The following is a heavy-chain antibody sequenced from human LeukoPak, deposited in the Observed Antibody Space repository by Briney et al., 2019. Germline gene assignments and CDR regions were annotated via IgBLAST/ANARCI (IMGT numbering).Heavy chain of an antibody. Sequence: SETLSLTCAVYGGSFSSYYWGWIRQPPGKGLEWIGSIYYSGSTYYNPSLKSRVTISVDTSKNQFSLKLSSVTAADTAVYYCASKDPVAGTVDNWGQGTLVTVSS. CDR2: IYYSGST. V-gene: IGHV4-39*01. CDR1: GGSFSSYY. CDR3: ASKDPVAGTVDN. J-gene: IGHJ4*02. D-gene: IGHD6-19*01.